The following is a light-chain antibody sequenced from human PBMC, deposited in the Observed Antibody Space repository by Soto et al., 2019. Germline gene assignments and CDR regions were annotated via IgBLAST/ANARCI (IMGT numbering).Light chain of an antibody. CDR1: QGISGY. J-gene: IGKJ1*01. CDR3: QQYRT. CDR2: AAS. Sequence: AIRMTQSPSSLSASTGDRVTITCRASQGISGYLAWYQQKPGKAPKLLIYAASTLQSGVPSRFSGSGSGAEFTLTISSLQPDDFATYYCQQYRTFGQGTKVDIK. V-gene: IGKV1-8*01.